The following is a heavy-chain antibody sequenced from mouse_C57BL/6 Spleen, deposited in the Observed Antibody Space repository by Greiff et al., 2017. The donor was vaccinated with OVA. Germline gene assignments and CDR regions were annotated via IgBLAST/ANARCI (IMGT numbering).Heavy chain of an antibody. V-gene: IGHV1-26*01. CDR1: GYTFTDYY. CDR2: INPNNGGT. D-gene: IGHD2-4*01. Sequence: EVQLQQSGPELVKPGASVKISCKASGYTFTDYYMNWVKQSHGKSLEWIGDINPNNGGTSYNQKFKGKATLTVDKSSSTAYMELRSLTSEDSAVYYCANGDYLYAMDYWGQGTSVTVSS. CDR3: ANGDYLYAMDY. J-gene: IGHJ4*01.